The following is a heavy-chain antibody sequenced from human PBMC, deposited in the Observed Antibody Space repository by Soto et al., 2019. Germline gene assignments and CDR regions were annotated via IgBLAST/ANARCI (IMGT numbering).Heavy chain of an antibody. CDR1: GYTFTSYY. V-gene: IGHV1-46*01. CDR3: ASPRYYYDSSGNLVDYYYGMDV. CDR2: INPSGGST. Sequence: ASVKVSCKASGYTFTSYYMHWVRQAPGQGLEWMGIINPSGGSTSYAQKFQGRVTMTRDTSTSTVYMELSSLRSEDTAVYYCASPRYYYDSSGNLVDYYYGMDVWGQGTTVTVSS. J-gene: IGHJ6*02. D-gene: IGHD3-22*01.